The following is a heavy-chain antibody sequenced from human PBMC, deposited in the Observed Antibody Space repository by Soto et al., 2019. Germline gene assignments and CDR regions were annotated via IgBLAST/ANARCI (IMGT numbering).Heavy chain of an antibody. CDR1: GVSISSYY. D-gene: IGHD2-2*03. Sequence: SETLSLTCSVPGVSISSYYWSWIRQPPGKGLERIGYIYYSGSTNYNPALKSRVTISLDTSKNHFSLKLISVTTADTAVYFCEREGNLGRWIQPLDSWGEGTLVTVPS. V-gene: IGHV4-59*01. CDR2: IYYSGST. CDR3: EREGNLGRWIQPLDS. J-gene: IGHJ4*02.